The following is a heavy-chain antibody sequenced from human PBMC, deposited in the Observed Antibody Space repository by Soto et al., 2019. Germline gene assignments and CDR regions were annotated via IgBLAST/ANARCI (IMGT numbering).Heavy chain of an antibody. V-gene: IGHV4-34*01. CDR2: INHRGST. Sequence: SETLSLTCAVYGGSFSGYYWSWIRQPPGRGLEWIGEINHRGSTNSNPSLKRRVTISVDTSKNQFSLKLSSVTAADTAVYYCASGRLLWFGELLSVYGMDVWGQGTTVTVSS. D-gene: IGHD3-10*01. CDR1: GGSFSGYY. J-gene: IGHJ6*02. CDR3: ASGRLLWFGELLSVYGMDV.